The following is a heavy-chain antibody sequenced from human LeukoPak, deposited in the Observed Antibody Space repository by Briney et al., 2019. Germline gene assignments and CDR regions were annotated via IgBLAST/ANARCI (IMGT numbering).Heavy chain of an antibody. V-gene: IGHV3-30*18. D-gene: IGHD2-2*01. J-gene: IGHJ4*02. Sequence: GTSLRLSCAASGFTFSFYGMHWVRQAPGKGLEWVVVISYDGSNKYYADSVKGRFTISRDNSKNTLYLQMNSLRAEDTAVYYCAKAPGYCSSTSCSFDYWGQGTLVTVSS. CDR3: AKAPGYCSSTSCSFDY. CDR2: ISYDGSNK. CDR1: GFTFSFYG.